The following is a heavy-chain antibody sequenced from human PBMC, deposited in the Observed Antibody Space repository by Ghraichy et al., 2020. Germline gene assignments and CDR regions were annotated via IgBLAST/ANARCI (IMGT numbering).Heavy chain of an antibody. Sequence: GESLNISCAASGFNFSTYGMNWVRQAPGKGLEWISHISSRSDTFYAESVKGRFTISRDNAKDSLYLQMNSLRDEDTAVYYCASRYCSSTSCHYMHVWGKGTTVTVSS. CDR2: ISSRSDT. CDR3: ASRYCSSTSCHYMHV. J-gene: IGHJ6*03. CDR1: GFNFSTYG. D-gene: IGHD2-2*01. V-gene: IGHV3-48*02.